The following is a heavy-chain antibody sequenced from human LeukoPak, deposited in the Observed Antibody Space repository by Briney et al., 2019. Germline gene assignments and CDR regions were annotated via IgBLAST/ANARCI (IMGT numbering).Heavy chain of an antibody. CDR2: ISGSGGST. D-gene: IGHD3-22*01. CDR1: GFTFSSYA. V-gene: IGHV3-23*01. J-gene: IGHJ4*02. Sequence: KPGGSLRLSCAASGFTFSSYAMSWVRQAPGKGLVCVLAISGSGGSTYYADSVKGRFTISRDNTKNTLYLQKNSLRAEDTAVYYCAKGHYYDSSGPPDYFDYWGQGTLVTVSS. CDR3: AKGHYYDSSGPPDYFDY.